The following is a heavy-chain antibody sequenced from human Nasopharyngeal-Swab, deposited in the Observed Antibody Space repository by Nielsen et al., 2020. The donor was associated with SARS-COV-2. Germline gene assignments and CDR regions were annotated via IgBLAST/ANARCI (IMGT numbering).Heavy chain of an antibody. Sequence: ASVKVSCKASGYTFTSYYMHWVRQAPGQGLEWMGIINPSGGSTGYAQKFQGRVTMTRDTSTSTVYMELSSLRSEDTAVYYCARDPTLAVETETTYYYYGMDVWGQGTTVTVSS. V-gene: IGHV1-46*01. CDR2: INPSGGST. CDR1: GYTFTSYY. CDR3: ARDPTLAVETETTYYYYGMDV. D-gene: IGHD6-19*01. J-gene: IGHJ6*02.